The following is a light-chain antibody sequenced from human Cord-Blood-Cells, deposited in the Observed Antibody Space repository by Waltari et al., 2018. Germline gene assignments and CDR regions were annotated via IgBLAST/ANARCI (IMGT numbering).Light chain of an antibody. CDR2: GKN. V-gene: IGLV3-19*01. J-gene: IGLJ3*02. Sequence: SSELPQDPAVSVALGQTVRITCQGDSLRSYYASWYQQKPGQAPVLVIYGKNNRPSGIPDRFSGSSPGNTASVTITGAQAEDEADYYCNSRDSSGNHWVFGGGTKLTVL. CDR3: NSRDSSGNHWV. CDR1: SLRSYY.